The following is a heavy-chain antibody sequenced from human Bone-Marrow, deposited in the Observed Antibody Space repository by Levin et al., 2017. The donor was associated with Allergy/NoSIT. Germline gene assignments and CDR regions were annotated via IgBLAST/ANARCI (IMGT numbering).Heavy chain of an antibody. D-gene: IGHD3-16*01. CDR3: ARLGGSPYFYMDV. Sequence: SETLSLTCTVSGASVSSSRHYWGWIRQPPGTGLEWIGHVFFTGTTHYNPSLKSRVTISVDTSKSHFSLKLTSVTAADTAVYFCARLGGSPYFYMDVWGKGTTVTVSS. V-gene: IGHV4-39*02. CDR1: GASVSSSRHY. CDR2: VFFTGTT. J-gene: IGHJ6*03.